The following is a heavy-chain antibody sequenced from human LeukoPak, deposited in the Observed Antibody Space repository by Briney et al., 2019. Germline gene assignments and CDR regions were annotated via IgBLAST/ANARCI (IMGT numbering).Heavy chain of an antibody. D-gene: IGHD6-19*01. CDR2: IYTSGST. CDR3: ARDLPYSSGWYGYYYYYYGMDV. CDR1: GGSISSYY. V-gene: IGHV4-4*07. Sequence: PSETLSLTCTVSGGSISSYYWSWIRQPAGKGLEWIGRIYTSGSTNYNPSLKSRVTMSVDTSKNQVSLKLSSVTAADTAVYYCARDLPYSSGWYGYYYYYYGMDVWGQGTTVTVSS. J-gene: IGHJ6*02.